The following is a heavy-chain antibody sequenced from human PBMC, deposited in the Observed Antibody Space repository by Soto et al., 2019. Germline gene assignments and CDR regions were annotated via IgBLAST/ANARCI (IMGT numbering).Heavy chain of an antibody. D-gene: IGHD3-22*01. CDR1: GFTFSSYA. CDR3: ARDRGLDDSSGYYPPCFDY. CDR2: ISYDGSNK. J-gene: IGHJ4*02. Sequence: GGSLRLSCAASGFTFSSYAMHWVRQAPGKGLEWVAVISYDGSNKYYADSVKGRFTISRDNSKNTLYLQMNSLGAEDTAVYYCARDRGLDDSSGYYPPCFDYWGQGTLVTVSS. V-gene: IGHV3-30-3*01.